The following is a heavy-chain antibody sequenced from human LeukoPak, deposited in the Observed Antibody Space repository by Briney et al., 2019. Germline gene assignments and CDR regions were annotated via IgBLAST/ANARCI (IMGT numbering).Heavy chain of an antibody. CDR3: ARNGYFSLDY. CDR1: GSSISNYY. V-gene: IGHV4-39*01. Sequence: SETLSLTCTVSGSSISNYYWGWIRQAPGKGLEWIGSIYYSGSTYYNPSLKSRVTISVDTSKNQFSLKLSSVTAADTAVYYCARNGYFSLDYWGHGTLVTVSS. D-gene: IGHD6-13*01. CDR2: IYYSGST. J-gene: IGHJ4*01.